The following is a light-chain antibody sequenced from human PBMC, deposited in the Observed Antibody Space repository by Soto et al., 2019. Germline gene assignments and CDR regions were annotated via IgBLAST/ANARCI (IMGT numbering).Light chain of an antibody. Sequence: EIVLTQSPGTLSLSSGERATLSCRASQSVGSYLAWYQQKPAQAPRLLISDTSTMATGIPDRFSGSGSGTDFTLAISRLEPEDFAVYYCQQYRSSPLTFGGGPKVEIK. V-gene: IGKV3-20*01. J-gene: IGKJ4*01. CDR2: DTS. CDR3: QQYRSSPLT. CDR1: QSVGSY.